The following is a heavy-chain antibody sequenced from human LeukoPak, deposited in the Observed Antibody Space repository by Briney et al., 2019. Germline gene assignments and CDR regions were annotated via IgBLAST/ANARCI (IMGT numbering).Heavy chain of an antibody. V-gene: IGHV3-53*05. D-gene: IGHD2-21*02. Sequence: RGSLRLSCADSGFTVSRTYMSWGRQAPGKGLEWVSLINRRGHTSYTDSVTGRFTISRDNSRNSVFLQMYSLRPEDTALYHCAKEVDCPSDCLFFHSCGQGTLVTVSS. CDR3: AKEVDCPSDCLFFHS. J-gene: IGHJ4*02. CDR1: GFTVSRTY. CDR2: INRRGHT.